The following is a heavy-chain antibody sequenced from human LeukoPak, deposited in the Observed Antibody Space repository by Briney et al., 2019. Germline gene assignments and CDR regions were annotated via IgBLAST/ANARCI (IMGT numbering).Heavy chain of an antibody. V-gene: IGHV3-74*01. CDR2: IASDGSST. CDR1: GFTFSSYW. CDR3: ARGRPHGNDY. D-gene: IGHD4-23*01. J-gene: IGHJ4*02. Sequence: GGSLRLSCAASGFTFSSYWMNWVRQAPGKGLVWVSRIASDGSSTTYADSVKGRFSISRDNAKSTLYLQMNSLRVEDTAVFYCARGRPHGNDYWGQGTLVTVSS.